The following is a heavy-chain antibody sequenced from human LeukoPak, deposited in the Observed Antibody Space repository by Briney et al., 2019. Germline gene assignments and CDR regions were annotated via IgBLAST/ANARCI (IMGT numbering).Heavy chain of an antibody. J-gene: IGHJ6*02. CDR2: INHNGNVN. D-gene: IGHD5-18*01. CDR1: GFTFSSYW. CDR3: ARDAVDTANAV. V-gene: IGHV3-7*01. Sequence: GGSLRLSCAASGFTFSSYWMNWARQAPGKGLEWVASINHNGNVNYYVDSVKGRFTISRDNAKNTLYLQMNSLRAEDTAVYYCARDAVDTANAVWGQGTTVTVSS.